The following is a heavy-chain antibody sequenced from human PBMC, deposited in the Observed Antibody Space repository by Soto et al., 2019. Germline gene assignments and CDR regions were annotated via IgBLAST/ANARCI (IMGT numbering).Heavy chain of an antibody. CDR2: ISYDGSNK. D-gene: IGHD6-13*01. CDR3: AAYSSRFYYYYYGMDV. J-gene: IGHJ6*02. V-gene: IGHV3-30*03. Sequence: GGSLRLSCAASGFTFSSYGMHWVRQAPGKGLEWVAVISYDGSNKYYADSVKGRFTISRDNSKNTLYLQMNSLRAEDTAVYYCAAYSSRFYYYYYGMDVWGQGTTVTVSS. CDR1: GFTFSSYG.